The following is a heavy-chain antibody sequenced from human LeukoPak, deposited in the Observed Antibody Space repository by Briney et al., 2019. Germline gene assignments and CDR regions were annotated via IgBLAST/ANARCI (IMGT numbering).Heavy chain of an antibody. V-gene: IGHV3-21*04. CDR1: GFVFSDFG. CDR2: ISSHGTST. Sequence: PGESLRLSCVASGFVFSDFGMNWVRQVPGKGLEWVAFISSHGTSTFYAESVKGRFSVSRDTGKKSLDLQMTSLRVEDSAAYYCVRGTDCSSTTCYPLSAFDFWGQGTLVAVSS. D-gene: IGHD2-21*01. J-gene: IGHJ4*02. CDR3: VRGTDCSSTTCYPLSAFDF.